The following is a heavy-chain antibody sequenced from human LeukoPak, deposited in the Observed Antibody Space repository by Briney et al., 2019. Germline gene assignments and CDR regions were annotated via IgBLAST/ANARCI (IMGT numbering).Heavy chain of an antibody. CDR1: GYTFIDYS. J-gene: IGHJ4*02. CDR3: ARDPPEDSNSFDY. Sequence: ASVKVSCKTFGYTFIDYSIHWVRQAPGQGLEWMGWINPNSGGTNYAQKFQGRVTMTRDTSISTAYMELSRLRSDDTAVYYCARDPPEDSNSFDYWGQGTLVTVSS. V-gene: IGHV1-2*02. D-gene: IGHD4-11*01. CDR2: INPNSGGT.